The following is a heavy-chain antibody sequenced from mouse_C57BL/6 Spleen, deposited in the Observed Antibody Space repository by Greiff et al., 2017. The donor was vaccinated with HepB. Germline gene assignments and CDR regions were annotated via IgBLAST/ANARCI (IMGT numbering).Heavy chain of an antibody. CDR2: IDPANGNT. D-gene: IGHD2-4*01. V-gene: IGHV14-3*01. CDR3: ARESYYDYDGFAY. J-gene: IGHJ3*01. Sequence: EVQLQQSVAELVRSGASVKLSCTASGFNIKNTYMHWVKQRPEQGLEWIGRIDPANGNTKYAPKFQGKATITADTSSNTAYLQLRSLTYEDTAIYYCARESYYDYDGFAYWSQGNLVTVSA. CDR1: GFNIKNTY.